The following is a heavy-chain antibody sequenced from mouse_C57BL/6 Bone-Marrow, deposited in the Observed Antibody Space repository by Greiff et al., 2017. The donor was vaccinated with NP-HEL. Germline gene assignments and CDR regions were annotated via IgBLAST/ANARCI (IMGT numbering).Heavy chain of an antibody. CDR2: IYPRDGST. CDR1: GYTFTSYD. Sequence: QVQLQQSGPELVKPGASVKLSCKASGYTFTSYDINWVKQRPGQGLEWIGWIYPRDGSTKYNEKFKGKATVTVDTSSSTAYMELHSLTSEDSAVYVCARGYYVAWFAYWGQGTLITVTA. D-gene: IGHD2-3*01. J-gene: IGHJ3*01. CDR3: ARGYYVAWFAY. V-gene: IGHV1-85*01.